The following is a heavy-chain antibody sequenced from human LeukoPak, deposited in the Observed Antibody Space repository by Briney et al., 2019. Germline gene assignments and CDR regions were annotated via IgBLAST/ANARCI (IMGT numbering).Heavy chain of an antibody. D-gene: IGHD3-22*01. CDR1: GFTFSSYW. J-gene: IGHJ4*02. CDR3: ARDSKTYYYDSSGYYFDY. Sequence: PGGSLRLSCAASGFTFSSYWMSWVRQAPGKGLEWVANIKQDGSEKYYVDSVKGRFTISRDNAKNSLYLQMNSLRAEDTAVYYCARDSKTYYYDSSGYYFDYWGEGTLVTVSS. V-gene: IGHV3-7*01. CDR2: IKQDGSEK.